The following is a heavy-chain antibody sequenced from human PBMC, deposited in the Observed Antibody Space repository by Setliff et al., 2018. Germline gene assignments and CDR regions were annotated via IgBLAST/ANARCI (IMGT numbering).Heavy chain of an antibody. Sequence: ASVKVSCKASGGTFTNYAVNWVRQAPGQRLEWMGWINAGNGNTKYSQKFQGRVTITRDTSASTAYMELSSLRSEDTAVYYCASLGYCSSTSCWPYYYYGMDVWGQGTTVTVSS. V-gene: IGHV1-3*01. CDR2: INAGNGNT. D-gene: IGHD2-2*01. CDR3: ASLGYCSSTSCWPYYYYGMDV. J-gene: IGHJ6*02. CDR1: GGTFTNYA.